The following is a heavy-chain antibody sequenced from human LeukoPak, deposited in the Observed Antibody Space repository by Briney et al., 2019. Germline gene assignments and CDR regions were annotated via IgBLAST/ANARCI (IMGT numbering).Heavy chain of an antibody. D-gene: IGHD5/OR15-5a*01. J-gene: IGHJ4*02. CDR3: ASSLRAFDY. Sequence: SETLSLTCAVYGGSFSGYYWSWIRQPPGKGLEWIGEINHSGSTNYNPSLKSRVTISVDTSKNQFSLKLSSVTAADTAVYYCASSLRAFDYWGQGTLVTVSS. V-gene: IGHV4-34*01. CDR2: INHSGST. CDR1: GGSFSGYY.